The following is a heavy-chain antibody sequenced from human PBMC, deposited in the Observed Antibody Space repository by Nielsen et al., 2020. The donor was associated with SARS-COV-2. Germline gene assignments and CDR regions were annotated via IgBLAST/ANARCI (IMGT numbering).Heavy chain of an antibody. CDR2: ISGSGGST. CDR1: GFTFSSYA. CDR3: AKGVRIGDNDY. V-gene: IGHV3-23*01. Sequence: GESLKISCAASGFTFSSYAMSWVRQAPGKGLEWVSAISGSGGSTYYADSVKGRFTISRDNSKNTLYLQMNSLRAEDTAVYYCAKGVRIGDNDYWGQGTLVTVSS. J-gene: IGHJ4*02. D-gene: IGHD2-21*01.